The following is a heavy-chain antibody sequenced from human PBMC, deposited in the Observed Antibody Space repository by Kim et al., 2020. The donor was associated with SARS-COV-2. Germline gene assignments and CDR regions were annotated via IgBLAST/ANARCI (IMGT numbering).Heavy chain of an antibody. V-gene: IGHV3-30*18. J-gene: IGHJ4*02. CDR1: GFTFSSYG. CDR3: AKEIWAPQWLPGCVDY. D-gene: IGHD6-19*01. CDR2: ISYDGSNK. Sequence: GGSLRLSCAASGFTFSSYGMHWVRQAPGKGLEWVAVISYDGSNKYYADSVKGRFTISRDNSKNTLYLQMNSLRAEDTAVYYCAKEIWAPQWLPGCVDYWGQGTLVTVSS.